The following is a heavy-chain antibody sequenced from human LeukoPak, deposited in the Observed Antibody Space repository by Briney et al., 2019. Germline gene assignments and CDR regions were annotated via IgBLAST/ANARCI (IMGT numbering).Heavy chain of an antibody. V-gene: IGHV3-21*01. CDR3: ARDTPFDAFDI. Sequence: GGSLRLSCAASGFTFSSYAMSWVRQAPGKGLEWVLAISGSSSYIYYADSVKGRFTISRDNAKNSLYLQMNSLRAEDTAVYYCARDTPFDAFDIWGQGTMVTVSS. CDR1: GFTFSSYA. CDR2: ISGSSSYI. J-gene: IGHJ3*02.